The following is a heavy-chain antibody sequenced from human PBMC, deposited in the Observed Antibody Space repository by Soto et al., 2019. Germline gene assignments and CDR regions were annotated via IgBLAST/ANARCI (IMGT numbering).Heavy chain of an antibody. V-gene: IGHV3-9*01. CDR1: GFTFDDYA. J-gene: IGHJ4*02. CDR3: AKDLSIAASWVLDY. Sequence: EVQLVESGGGLVQPGRSLRLSCAASGFTFDDYAMHWVRQAPGKGLEWVSGISWNSGSIGYADSVKDRFTISRDNAKNSLYLQMNSLRAEDTALYYCAKDLSIAASWVLDYWGQGTLVTVSS. CDR2: ISWNSGSI. D-gene: IGHD6-6*01.